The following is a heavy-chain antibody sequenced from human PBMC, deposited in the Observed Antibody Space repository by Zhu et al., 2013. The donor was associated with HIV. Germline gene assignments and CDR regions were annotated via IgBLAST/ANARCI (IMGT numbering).Heavy chain of an antibody. CDR1: GYTFTTYG. V-gene: IGHV1-18*04. CDR3: AREPRQGTSAWDNWLDP. CDR2: ISGYNDSA. Sequence: QVQLVQSGAEVKRPGASVRVSCKASGYTFTTYGISWVRQAPGQGLEWMGWISGYNDSANYAQKFQGRVIMTTDTSTTTSYMDLRSLRSDDTAVYYCAREPRQGTSAWDNWLDPWGQGTLVTVSS. J-gene: IGHJ5*02. D-gene: IGHD1-1*01.